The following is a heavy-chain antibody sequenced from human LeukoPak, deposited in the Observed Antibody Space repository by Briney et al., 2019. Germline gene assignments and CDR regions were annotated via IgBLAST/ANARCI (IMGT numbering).Heavy chain of an antibody. CDR1: GGSFSGYY. V-gene: IGHV4-34*01. CDR3: ARSRSYGYRDVDY. J-gene: IGHJ4*02. D-gene: IGHD5-18*01. CDR2: INHSGST. Sequence: SETLSLTCAVYGGSFSGYYWSWIRQPPGKGLEWIGEINHSGSTNYNPSLKSRVTISVDTSKNQFTLKLSSVTAADTAVYYCARSRSYGYRDVDYWGQGTLVTVSS.